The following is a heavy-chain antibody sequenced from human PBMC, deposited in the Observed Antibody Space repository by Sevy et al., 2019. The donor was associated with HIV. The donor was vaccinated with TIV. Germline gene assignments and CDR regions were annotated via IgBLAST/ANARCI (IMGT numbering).Heavy chain of an antibody. Sequence: GVYLRLSCAASGFTFSSYAMSWVRQAPGKGLERVSAISGSGGSTYYADSVKGRFTISRDNSKNTLYLQMNSLRAEDTAVYYRAKAGAFGPHYFDYWGQGTLVSVSS. CDR3: AKAGAFGPHYFDY. J-gene: IGHJ4*02. D-gene: IGHD3-10*01. CDR1: GFTFSSYA. CDR2: ISGSGGST. V-gene: IGHV3-23*01.